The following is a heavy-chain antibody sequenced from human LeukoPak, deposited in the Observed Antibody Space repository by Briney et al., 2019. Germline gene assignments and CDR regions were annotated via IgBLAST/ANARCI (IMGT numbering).Heavy chain of an antibody. CDR2: FNGGGNTS. CDR3: ARGGYYGSGSYDY. V-gene: IGHV3-74*01. J-gene: IGHJ4*02. D-gene: IGHD3-10*01. CDR1: GFTFSTYW. Sequence: GGSLRLSCAASGFTFSTYWMHWVRHAPGKGLVWVSRFNGGGNTSTYADSVKGRFTISRENAKNTVYLQMTSLRPEDTAVYYCARGGYYGSGSYDYWGQGTLVTVSS.